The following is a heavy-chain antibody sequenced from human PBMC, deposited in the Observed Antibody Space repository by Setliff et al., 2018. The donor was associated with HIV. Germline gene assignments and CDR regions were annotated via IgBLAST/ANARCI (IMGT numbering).Heavy chain of an antibody. D-gene: IGHD3-10*01. Sequence: ASETLSLTCAVYGGSFSGYYWNWIRQPPGKGLEWIGEINHSGSTKFNPSLKSRATISVDTSKNQFSLKMTSVTAADTAVYYCARSLDSDFLYYFDYWGQGTLVTVSS. CDR3: ARSLDSDFLYYFDY. V-gene: IGHV4-34*01. CDR1: GGSFSGYY. J-gene: IGHJ4*02. CDR2: INHSGST.